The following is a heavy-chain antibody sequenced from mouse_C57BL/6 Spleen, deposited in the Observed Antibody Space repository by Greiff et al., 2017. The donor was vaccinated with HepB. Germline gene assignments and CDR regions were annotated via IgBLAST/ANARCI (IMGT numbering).Heavy chain of an antibody. D-gene: IGHD4-1*02. J-gene: IGHJ2*01. CDR1: GYTFTSYW. V-gene: IGHV1-53*01. CDR2: INPSNGGT. Sequence: QVQLQQPGPELVKPGASVKLSCKASGYTFTSYWMHWVKQRPGQGLEWIGNINPSNGGTNYNEKFKSKATLTVDNSSSTAYMQISSLTSEDSAVYYCARPLQLGRGDYFDYWGQGTTLTVSS. CDR3: ARPLQLGRGDYFDY.